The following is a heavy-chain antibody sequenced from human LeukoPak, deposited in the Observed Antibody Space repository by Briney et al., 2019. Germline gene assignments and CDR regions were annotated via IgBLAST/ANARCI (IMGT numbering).Heavy chain of an antibody. CDR1: GYTFTSYD. J-gene: IGHJ4*02. CDR3: AREPYGSGSYSDY. V-gene: IGHV1-2*06. D-gene: IGHD3-10*01. CDR2: INPNSGGT. Sequence: ASVKVSCKASGYTFTSYDISWVRQAPGQGLEWMGRINPNSGGTNYAQKFQGRVTMTRDTSISTAYMELSRLRSDDTAVYYCAREPYGSGSYSDYWGQGTLVTVSS.